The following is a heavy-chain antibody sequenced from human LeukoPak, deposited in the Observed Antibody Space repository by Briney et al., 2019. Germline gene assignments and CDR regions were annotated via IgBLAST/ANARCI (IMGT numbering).Heavy chain of an antibody. J-gene: IGHJ4*02. CDR2: IYTSGST. D-gene: IGHD3-16*02. CDR1: GGSISSYY. CDR3: ARGRVYVWGSYRSNYFDY. Sequence: SETLSLTCTVSGGSISSYYWSWIRQPAGKGLEWIGRIYTSGSTNYNPSLKSRVTMSVDTSKNQFSLKLSSVTAADTAVYYCARGRVYVWGSYRSNYFDYWGQGTLVTVSS. V-gene: IGHV4-4*07.